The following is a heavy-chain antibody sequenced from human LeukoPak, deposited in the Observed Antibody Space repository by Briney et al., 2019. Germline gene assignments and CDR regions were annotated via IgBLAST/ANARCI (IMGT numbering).Heavy chain of an antibody. CDR1: GFTVSSNY. CDR2: IYSGGNT. CDR3: AGVVGANGWLDP. Sequence: PGGSLRLSCAASGFTVSSNYMTWVRQGPGKGLEWVSTIYSGGNTFYADSVKGRFTISRDNSKNTLHLQMNSLRAEDTALYYCAGVVGANGWLDPWGQGTLVTVSS. V-gene: IGHV3-66*01. D-gene: IGHD4/OR15-4a*01. J-gene: IGHJ5*02.